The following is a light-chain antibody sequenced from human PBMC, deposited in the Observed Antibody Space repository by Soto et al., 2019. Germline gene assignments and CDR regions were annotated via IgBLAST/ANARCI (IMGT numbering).Light chain of an antibody. CDR3: FSYAGGYTQPV. CDR1: SSDVGTYNY. J-gene: IGLJ2*01. V-gene: IGLV2-11*01. CDR2: DVS. Sequence: QSVLTQPLSVSGPPGQSVSISCSGTSSDVGTYNYVSWYQQHPGKAPKLMIYDVSKRPSGVPDRFSGSKSGNTASLTISGLQADDEADCSCFSYAGGYTQPVVGGGTK.